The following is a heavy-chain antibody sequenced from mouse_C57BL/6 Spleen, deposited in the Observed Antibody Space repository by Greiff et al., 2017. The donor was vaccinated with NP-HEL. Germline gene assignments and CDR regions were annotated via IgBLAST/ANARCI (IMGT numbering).Heavy chain of an antibody. CDR1: GYAFSSSW. V-gene: IGHV1-82*01. Sequence: QVQLKQSGPELVKPGASVKLSCKASGYAFSSSWMNWVKQRPGKGLEWIGRIYPGDGDTNYNGKFKGKATLTADTSSSTAYMQLSSRTSEDSAVDFCAREGYYGSSYVDYWGQGTTLTVSS. J-gene: IGHJ2*01. CDR3: AREGYYGSSYVDY. D-gene: IGHD1-1*01. CDR2: IYPGDGDT.